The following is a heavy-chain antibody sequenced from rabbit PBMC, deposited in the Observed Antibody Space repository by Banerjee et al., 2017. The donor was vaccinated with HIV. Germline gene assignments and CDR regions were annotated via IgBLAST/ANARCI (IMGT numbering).Heavy chain of an antibody. CDR1: GFSFSSSYW. D-gene: IGHD6-1*01. V-gene: IGHV1S40*01. J-gene: IGHJ2*01. Sequence: QSLEESGGDLVKPGASLTLTCTASGFSFSSSYWICWVRQAPGKGLEWITCIDTGNSGSTYYASWAKGRFTISKTSSTTVTLQMTSLTAADTATYFCARGWDYIYGDAGYAGYAYATGDAFDPWGQGTLVTVS. CDR2: IDTGNSGST. CDR3: ARGWDYIYGDAGYAGYAYATGDAFDP.